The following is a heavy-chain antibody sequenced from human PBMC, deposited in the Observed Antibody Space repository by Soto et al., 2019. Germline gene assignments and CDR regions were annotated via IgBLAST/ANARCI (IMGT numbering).Heavy chain of an antibody. V-gene: IGHV3-23*01. J-gene: IGHJ4*02. D-gene: IGHD6-19*01. CDR1: GFTFKSYA. CDR3: AKEPYSSFVLGTFHY. Sequence: EVQLLESGGGLVQPGGSLRLSCAASGFTFKSYAMSWFRQPPGKGLEWVSGSSGSGGTTYHADSVKGRFTISRDNSKNTLYLQMNSLRVEDTAVYYCAKEPYSSFVLGTFHYWGQGALVTVSS. CDR2: SSGSGGTT.